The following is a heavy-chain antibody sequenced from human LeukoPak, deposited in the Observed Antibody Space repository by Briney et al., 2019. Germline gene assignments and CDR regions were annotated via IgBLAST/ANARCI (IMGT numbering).Heavy chain of an antibody. D-gene: IGHD3-22*01. V-gene: IGHV3-21*01. Sequence: PGGSLRLSCAASGFTFSSYSMNWVRQAPGKGLEWVSSISSSSSYIYYADSVKGRFTTSRDNAKNSLYLQMNSLRAEDTAVYYCARFNLYYDSSGYYRVFDYWGQGTLVTVSS. CDR3: ARFNLYYDSSGYYRVFDY. J-gene: IGHJ4*02. CDR1: GFTFSSYS. CDR2: ISSSSSYI.